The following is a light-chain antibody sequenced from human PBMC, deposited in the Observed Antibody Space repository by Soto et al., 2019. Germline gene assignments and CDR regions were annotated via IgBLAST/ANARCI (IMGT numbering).Light chain of an antibody. CDR2: DAF. V-gene: IGKV3-11*01. CDR1: QSVSSY. Sequence: EIVLTQSPATLSLSPGERATLSCRASQSVSSYLAWYQQKPGQAPSLLIYDAFNRATGIPARFSGSGSGTDFTLTISSLQSEDFAVYYWQESNYWRTLTFAHRAKV. J-gene: IGKJ1*01. CDR3: QESNYWRTLT.